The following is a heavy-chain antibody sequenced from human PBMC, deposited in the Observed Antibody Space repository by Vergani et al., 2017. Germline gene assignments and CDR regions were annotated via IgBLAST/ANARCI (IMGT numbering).Heavy chain of an antibody. CDR3: AKARDPNCKGGNCYSYYYGLDL. D-gene: IGHD2-21*01. V-gene: IGHV3-73*02. J-gene: IGHJ6*02. CDR2: IRDKTYNYAT. Sequence: EVQLVESGGGLVQPGGSLTLSCAASGFTFSGSAMHWVRQTSGKGLEWIGRIRDKTYNYATAYAVSVKGRFIISRDNSKDTLYLQMNSLRVEDTAIYYCAKARDPNCKGGNCYSYYYGLDLWGQGTTVTVSS. CDR1: GFTFSGSA.